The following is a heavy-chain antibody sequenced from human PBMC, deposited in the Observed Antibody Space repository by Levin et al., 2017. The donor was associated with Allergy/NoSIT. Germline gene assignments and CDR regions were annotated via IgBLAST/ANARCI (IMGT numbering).Heavy chain of an antibody. CDR1: GGSFSGHY. V-gene: IGHV4-34*01. D-gene: IGHD3-10*01. Sequence: PSETLSLTYAVYGGSFSGHYWSWIRQPPGKGLEWIGEINHRGSTNYNPSLKSRVTISVDTSKNQFSLKLSSVTAADTAVYYCAKTMVRGLPGPYGYWGQGTLVTVSS. J-gene: IGHJ4*02. CDR2: INHRGST. CDR3: AKTMVRGLPGPYGY.